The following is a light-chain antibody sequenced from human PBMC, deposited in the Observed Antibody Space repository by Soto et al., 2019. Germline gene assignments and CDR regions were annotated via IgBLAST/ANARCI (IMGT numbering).Light chain of an antibody. CDR1: QSVFSS. J-gene: IGKJ1*01. Sequence: EIVMTQSPATLSVSPGERATLSCRASQSVFSSLAWFQQKSGQAPRLLIYGAATRATGIPARFSGSGSGTEFTLTISSLQSEDFAIYYCQQYHNWPAFGQGTKVEIK. CDR2: GAA. V-gene: IGKV3-15*01. CDR3: QQYHNWPA.